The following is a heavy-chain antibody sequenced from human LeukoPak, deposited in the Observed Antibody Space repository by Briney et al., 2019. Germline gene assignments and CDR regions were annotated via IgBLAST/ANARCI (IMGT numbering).Heavy chain of an antibody. CDR1: GFTFTTST. Sequence: GGSLRLSCAASGFTFTTSTICTVRQAPGKGLEWASAISGSDEYKYYADSVKGRFTSSRDNSKNTLYLQMNSLRVEDAAVYYCAKASKYSSNWYQDWGQGTLVTVSS. J-gene: IGHJ4*02. V-gene: IGHV3-23*01. D-gene: IGHD6-13*01. CDR3: AKASKYSSNWYQD. CDR2: ISGSDEYK.